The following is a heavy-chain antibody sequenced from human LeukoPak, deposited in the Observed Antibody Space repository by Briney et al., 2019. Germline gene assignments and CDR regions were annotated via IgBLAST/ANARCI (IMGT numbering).Heavy chain of an antibody. Sequence: SETLSLTCAVYGGSFSGYYWSWIRQPPGKGLEWIGEINHSGSTNYNPSLKSRVTISVDTSKNQFSLKLSSVTAADTAVYYCARVGYYRLDYWGQGILVTVSS. CDR2: INHSGST. CDR1: GGSFSGYY. D-gene: IGHD3-3*01. CDR3: ARVGYYRLDY. J-gene: IGHJ4*02. V-gene: IGHV4-34*01.